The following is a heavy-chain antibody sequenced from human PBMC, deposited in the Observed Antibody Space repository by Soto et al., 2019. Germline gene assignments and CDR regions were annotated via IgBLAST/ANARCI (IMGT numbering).Heavy chain of an antibody. CDR1: GGTFSSYA. Sequence: QVHLVQSGAEVKKPGSSVKVSCKAIGGTFSSYAFSWVRQAPGQGLEWMGGIMPFFGSGNYAQKFQGRVTITAAESMSSDYLELSSLRPETTAVYYSTRGTGVCYSHFDNWGQGTLVTVSS. V-gene: IGHV1-69*01. J-gene: IGHJ4*01. D-gene: IGHD2-8*01. CDR2: IMPFFGSG. CDR3: TRGTGVCYSHFDN.